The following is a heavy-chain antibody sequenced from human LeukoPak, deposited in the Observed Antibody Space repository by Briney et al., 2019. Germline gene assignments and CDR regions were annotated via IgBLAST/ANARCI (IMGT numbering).Heavy chain of an antibody. J-gene: IGHJ5*02. D-gene: IGHD5-24*01. CDR2: INHSGST. V-gene: IGHV4-34*01. Sequence: PSETLSLTCAVYGGSFSGYYWSWIRQPPGKGLEWIGEINHSGSTNYNPSLKSRVTISVDTSKNQFSLKLSSVTAADTAVYYCARAYNRFDPWGQGALVTVSS. CDR1: GGSFSGYY. CDR3: ARAYNRFDP.